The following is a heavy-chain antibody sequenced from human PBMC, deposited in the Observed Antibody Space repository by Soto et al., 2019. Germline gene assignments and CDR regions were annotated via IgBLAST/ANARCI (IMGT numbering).Heavy chain of an antibody. CDR1: GYTFTVYY. CDR3: ARQVSFDYTSIDQ. V-gene: IGHV1-2*02. J-gene: IGHJ4*02. CDR2: INPNGGDT. D-gene: IGHD4-4*01. Sequence: GASVKVSCKASGYTFTVYYIHGVRQSPGRGLEWMGWINPNGGDTTYAQAFQGRVTMTRDTSISTASMVLTTLTSDDTAMYYCARQVSFDYTSIDQWGQGTLVTVSS.